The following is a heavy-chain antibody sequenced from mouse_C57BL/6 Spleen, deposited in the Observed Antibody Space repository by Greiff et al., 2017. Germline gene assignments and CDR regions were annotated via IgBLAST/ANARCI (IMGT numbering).Heavy chain of an antibody. J-gene: IGHJ4*01. D-gene: IGHD2-4*01. CDR2: INPSTGGT. CDR1: GYSFTGYY. Sequence: VQLQQSGPELVKPGASVKISCKASGYSFTGYYMHWVKQSSEKSLEWIGEINPSTGGTSYNQKFKGKATLTVDKSSSTAYMQLTSLTSEDSAVYYCARGTNYDPFYAMDYWGQGTSVTVSS. CDR3: ARGTNYDPFYAMDY. V-gene: IGHV1-43*01.